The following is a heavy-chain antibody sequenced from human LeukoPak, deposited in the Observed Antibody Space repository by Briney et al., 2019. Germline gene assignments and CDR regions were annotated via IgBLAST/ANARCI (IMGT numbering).Heavy chain of an antibody. V-gene: IGHV1-3*01. CDR2: INAGNGNT. CDR1: RYTFTNYA. D-gene: IGHD2-15*01. CDR3: ARDQGEYCSGGSCYSAVAYYFDY. J-gene: IGHJ4*02. Sequence: GASVKVSCKAPRYTFTNYAMHWVRQAPGQRLEWMGWINAGNGNTKYSQKFQGRVTITRDTSASTAYMELSSLRSEDTAVYYCARDQGEYCSGGSCYSAVAYYFDYWGQGTLVTVSS.